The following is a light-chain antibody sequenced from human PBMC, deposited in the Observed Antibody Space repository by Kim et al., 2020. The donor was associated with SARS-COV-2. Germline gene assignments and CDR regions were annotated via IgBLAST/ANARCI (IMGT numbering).Light chain of an antibody. CDR3: AAWDDSLNGLYV. V-gene: IGLV1-44*01. Sequence: QRVTSSCSGSSSIVGSNTVNWYQQRPGTAPKLLIYSNNQRPSGVPDRFSGSKSGTSASLAISGLQSEDEADYYCAAWDDSLNGLYVFGTGTKVTVL. J-gene: IGLJ1*01. CDR2: SNN. CDR1: SSIVGSNT.